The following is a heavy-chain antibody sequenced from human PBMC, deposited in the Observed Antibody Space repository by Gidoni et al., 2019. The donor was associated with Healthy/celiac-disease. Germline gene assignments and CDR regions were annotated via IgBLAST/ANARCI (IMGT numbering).Heavy chain of an antibody. CDR2: ISWNSGSI. Sequence: EVQLVESGGGLVQPGRSLRLSCAASGFTFDDYAMHWVRQAPGKGLEGVSGISWNSGSIGYADSVKGRFTISRDNAKNSLYLQMNSLRAEDTALYYCAKDSSGWYGRFFDYWGQGTLVTVSS. V-gene: IGHV3-9*01. D-gene: IGHD6-19*01. CDR3: AKDSSGWYGRFFDY. J-gene: IGHJ4*02. CDR1: GFTFDDYA.